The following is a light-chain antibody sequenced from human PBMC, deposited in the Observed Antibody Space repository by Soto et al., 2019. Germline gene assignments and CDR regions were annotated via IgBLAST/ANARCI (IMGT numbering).Light chain of an antibody. V-gene: IGKV1-8*01. Sequence: AIQITQARSSRCASTGQRVPIACRASQGISSYLAWYQQKPGKAPKLLIYAASTLQSGVPSRFSGSGSGTDFTLPISSLQPEGIATEYCLQDYTYSCPFGRGIKVDI. CDR1: QGISSY. CDR3: LQDYTYSCP. CDR2: AAS. J-gene: IGKJ1*01.